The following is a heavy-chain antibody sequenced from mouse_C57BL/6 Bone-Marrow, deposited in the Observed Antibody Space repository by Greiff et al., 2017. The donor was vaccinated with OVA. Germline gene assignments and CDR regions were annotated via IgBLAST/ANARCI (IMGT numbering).Heavy chain of an antibody. V-gene: IGHV5-9-1*02. CDR1: GFTFSSYA. J-gene: IGHJ1*03. CDR3: TRDKTTVVAHWYFDV. CDR2: ISSGGDYI. D-gene: IGHD1-1*01. Sequence: DVKLVESGAGLVKPGGSLKLSCAASGFTFSSYAMSWVRQTPEKRLEWVAYISSGGDYIYYADTVKGRFTFSRDNSRNTLYLQMSSLKSEDTAMYDCTRDKTTVVAHWYFDVWGTGTTVTVSS.